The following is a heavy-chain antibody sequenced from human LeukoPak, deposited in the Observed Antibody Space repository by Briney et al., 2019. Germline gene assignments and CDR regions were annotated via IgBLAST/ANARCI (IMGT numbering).Heavy chain of an antibody. V-gene: IGHV3-15*01. D-gene: IGHD3-10*01. CDR2: IKSKADGNTT. Sequence: NPGGSLRLSCAASGFTFTHAWMTWVRQAPGKGLEWVGRIKSKADGNTTDYAAAVKGKFFMSRDYSKATLYLQMNYLETEDTAVYYCTTDLGLTMIRGVIVSWGQGTLVTVSS. J-gene: IGHJ4*02. CDR1: GFTFTHAW. CDR3: TTDLGLTMIRGVIVS.